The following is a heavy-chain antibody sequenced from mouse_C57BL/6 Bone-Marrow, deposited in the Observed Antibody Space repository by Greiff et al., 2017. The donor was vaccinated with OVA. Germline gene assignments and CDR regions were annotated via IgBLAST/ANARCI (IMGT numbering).Heavy chain of an antibody. V-gene: IGHV1-80*01. CDR1: GYAFSSYW. CDR2: IYPGGGDT. J-gene: IGHJ1*03. CDR3: ATYSGNLVWYFDV. Sequence: QVQLQQSGAELVKPGASVKISCKASGYAFSSYWMNWVKQRPGKGLEWIGEIYPGGGDTNYNGKFKGKATLTADKSSSTAYMQLSSLTSEDSAVYFCATYSGNLVWYFDVWGTGTTVTVSS. D-gene: IGHD2-1*01.